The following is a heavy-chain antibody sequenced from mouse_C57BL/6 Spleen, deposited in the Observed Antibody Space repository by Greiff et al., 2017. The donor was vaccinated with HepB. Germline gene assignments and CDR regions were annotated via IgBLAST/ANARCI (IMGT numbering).Heavy chain of an antibody. D-gene: IGHD2-4*01. J-gene: IGHJ4*01. CDR1: GFSLTSYG. V-gene: IGHV2-3*01. Sequence: VQRVESGPGLVAPSQSLSITCTVSGFSLTSYGVSWVRQPPGKGLEWLGVIWGDGSTNYHSAIISRLSISKDNSKSQVFLKLNSMQTDDTATDYCAKAIYYDYGYAMDYWGQGTSVTGSS. CDR2: IWGDGST. CDR3: AKAIYYDYGYAMDY.